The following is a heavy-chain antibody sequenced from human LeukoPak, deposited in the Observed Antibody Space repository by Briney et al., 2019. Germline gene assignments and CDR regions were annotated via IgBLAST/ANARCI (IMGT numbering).Heavy chain of an antibody. CDR3: ARDGLVKWYYFDY. J-gene: IGHJ4*02. V-gene: IGHV4-4*07. Sequence: SETLSLTCTVSGGSISGYYWSWIRQPAGKGLEWIGRIYTSGSTNYNPSLKSRVIMSVDTSKNQFSLKLSSVTAADTAVYYCARDGLVKWYYFDYWGQGTLVTVSS. D-gene: IGHD2-15*01. CDR1: GGSISGYY. CDR2: IYTSGST.